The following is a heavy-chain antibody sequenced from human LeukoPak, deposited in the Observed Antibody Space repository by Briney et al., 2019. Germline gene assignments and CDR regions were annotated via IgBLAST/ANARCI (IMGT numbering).Heavy chain of an antibody. V-gene: IGHV3-33*01. CDR1: GFTFSSYG. D-gene: IGHD3-10*01. J-gene: IGHJ4*02. Sequence: GGSLRLSCAASGFTFSSYGMHWVRQAPGTGLEWVAVIWYDGSNKYYADSVKGRFTISRDNSKNTLYLQMNSLRAEDTAVYYCARDPFTYYYGSGSSADYWGQGTLVTVSS. CDR2: IWYDGSNK. CDR3: ARDPFTYYYGSGSSADY.